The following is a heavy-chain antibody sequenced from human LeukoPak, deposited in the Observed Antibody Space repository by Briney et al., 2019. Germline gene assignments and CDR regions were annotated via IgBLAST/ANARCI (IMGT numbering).Heavy chain of an antibody. CDR2: ISYDGSNK. V-gene: IGHV3-30*01. J-gene: IGHJ5*02. CDR1: GFTFSSYA. Sequence: GGPLRLSCAASGFTFSSYAMHWVRQAPGKGLEWVAVISYDGSNKYYADSVKGRFTISRDNSKNTLYLQMNSLRAEDTAVYYCARERRGYQLPMPVWFDPWGQGTLVTVSS. D-gene: IGHD2-2*01. CDR3: ARERRGYQLPMPVWFDP.